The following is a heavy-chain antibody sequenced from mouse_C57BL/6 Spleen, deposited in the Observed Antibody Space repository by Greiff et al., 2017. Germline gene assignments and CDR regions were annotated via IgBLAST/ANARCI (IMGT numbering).Heavy chain of an antibody. J-gene: IGHJ1*03. V-gene: IGHV1-69*01. CDR3: ARWGYFDV. CDR1: GYTFTSYW. CDR2: IDPSDSYT. Sequence: QVQLQQPGAELVMPGASVKLSCKASGYTFTSYWMHWVKQRPGQGLEWIGEIDPSDSYTNYNQKFKGKSTLTVDKYSSTAYMQLSSLTSEDSAVYYCARWGYFDVWGTGTTVTVSS.